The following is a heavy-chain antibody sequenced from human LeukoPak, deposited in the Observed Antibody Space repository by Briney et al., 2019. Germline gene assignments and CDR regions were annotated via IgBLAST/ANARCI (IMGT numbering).Heavy chain of an antibody. J-gene: IGHJ4*02. CDR2: ISDSSTTI. CDR1: GFTFSSFN. D-gene: IGHD3-9*01. Sequence: GGSLRLSCAASGFTFSSFNMNWVRQAPGKGLEWVSYISDSSTTIYYADSVKGRFTISRDNAKNSLYLQMNSLRAEDTAVYYCARGGTDYDILIGYLWGQGTLVTVSS. V-gene: IGHV3-48*01. CDR3: ARGGTDYDILIGYL.